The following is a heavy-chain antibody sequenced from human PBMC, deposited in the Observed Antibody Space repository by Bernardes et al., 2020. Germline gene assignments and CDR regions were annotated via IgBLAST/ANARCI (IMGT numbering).Heavy chain of an antibody. V-gene: IGHV5-10-1*01. CDR1: GYSFTSYW. CDR2: IDPSDSYT. CDR3: ARHYLRSGWYRSLLTKYYYYMDV. D-gene: IGHD6-19*01. Sequence: GESLKISCKGSGYSFTSYWISWVRQMPGKGLEWMGRIDPSDSYTNYSPSFQGHVTISADKSISTAYLQWSSLKASDTAMYYCARHYLRSGWYRSLLTKYYYYMDVWGKGTTVTVSS. J-gene: IGHJ6*03.